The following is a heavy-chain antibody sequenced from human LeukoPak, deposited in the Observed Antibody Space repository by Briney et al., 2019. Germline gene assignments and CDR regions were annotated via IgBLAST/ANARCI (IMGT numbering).Heavy chain of an antibody. Sequence: TTSETLSLTCAVYGGSFSGYYWSWIRQPPGKGLEWIGEINHSGSTNYNPSLKSRVTISVDTSKNQFSLKLSSVTAADTAVYYCARDSSSWYSVFDYWGQGTLVTVSS. V-gene: IGHV4-34*01. J-gene: IGHJ4*02. CDR1: GGSFSGYY. CDR3: ARDSSSWYSVFDY. D-gene: IGHD6-13*01. CDR2: INHSGST.